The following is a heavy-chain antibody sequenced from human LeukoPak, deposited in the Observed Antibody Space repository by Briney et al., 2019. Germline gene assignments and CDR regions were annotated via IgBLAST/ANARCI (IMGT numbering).Heavy chain of an antibody. CDR3: AKDTAVQFLEPAF. V-gene: IGHV3-33*06. D-gene: IGHD3-3*01. Sequence: GGSLRLSCAASGHTFNTHGKHCVRDAPDKGLECVAAIWFDGSVKHYSDAVKGRFTISRDNSLNTLYLQMNSLRVEDTAIYYCAKDTAVQFLEPAFWGEGALVTVSS. CDR2: IWFDGSVK. CDR1: GHTFNTHG. J-gene: IGHJ4*02.